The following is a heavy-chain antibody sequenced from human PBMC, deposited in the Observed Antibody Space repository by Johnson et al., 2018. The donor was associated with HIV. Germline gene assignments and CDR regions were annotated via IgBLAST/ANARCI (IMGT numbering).Heavy chain of an antibody. CDR3: SKFVGYCSGGGCYTPGDT. V-gene: IGHV3-30*04. CDR1: GFTFSSYA. J-gene: IGHJ3*02. Sequence: QVQLVESGGGVVQAGRSLRLSCAASGFTFSSYAMHWVRQAPGKWLEWVAVISYDGSNKYYADSVKGRFTISRDNSKNTLYLQMNSLKTEDTAVYYCSKFVGYCSGGGCYTPGDTWGQGTMVTVSS. D-gene: IGHD2-15*01. CDR2: ISYDGSNK.